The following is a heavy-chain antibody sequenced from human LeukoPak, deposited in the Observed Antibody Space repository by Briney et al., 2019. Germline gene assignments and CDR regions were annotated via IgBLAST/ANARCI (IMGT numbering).Heavy chain of an antibody. CDR3: ANPFYGSGPRGY. CDR1: GFTFSTYD. J-gene: IGHJ4*02. CDR2: IGSSGST. Sequence: LPGGSLRLSCAASGFTFSTYDMTWVRQAPGKGLEWVSAIGSSGSTYYADSVKGRFTISRDNSKNTLYLQMNSLRAEDTAIYYCANPFYGSGPRGYWGQGTLVTVS. V-gene: IGHV3-23*01. D-gene: IGHD3-10*01.